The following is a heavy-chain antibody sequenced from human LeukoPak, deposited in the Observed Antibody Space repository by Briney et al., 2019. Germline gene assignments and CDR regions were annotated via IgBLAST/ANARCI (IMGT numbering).Heavy chain of an antibody. J-gene: IGHJ3*02. CDR1: GFTFSSYS. Sequence: GGSLRLSCAASGFTFSSYSMNWVRQAPGKGLEWVSSISSSSSYIYYADSVKGRFTISRDNAKNSLYLQMNSLRAEDTAVYYCASQVLADAFDIWGQGTMVTVSS. CDR3: ASQVLADAFDI. V-gene: IGHV3-21*01. D-gene: IGHD4/OR15-4a*01. CDR2: ISSSSSYI.